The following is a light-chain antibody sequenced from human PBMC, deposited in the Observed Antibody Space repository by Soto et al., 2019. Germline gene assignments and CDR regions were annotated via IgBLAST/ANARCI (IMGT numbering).Light chain of an antibody. CDR3: MQALQTPFT. Sequence: DVVMTQSPLSLPVTPGEPASISCRSSQSLLYSNGYNYLDWYLQKPGQSPQLLIHLGSYRASGVPARFTGSGSGTDFTLKISRVEAEDVGVYYCMQALQTPFTFGPGTKVEIK. CDR2: LGS. V-gene: IGKV2-28*01. CDR1: QSLLYSNGYNY. J-gene: IGKJ3*01.